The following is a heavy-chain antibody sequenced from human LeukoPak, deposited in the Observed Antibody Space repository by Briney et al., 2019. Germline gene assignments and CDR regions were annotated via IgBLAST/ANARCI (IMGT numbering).Heavy chain of an antibody. J-gene: IGHJ4*02. CDR1: GFTFSSY. CDR2: ISSTSSYI. Sequence: GGSLRLSCAASGFTFSSYMNWVRQAPGKGLEWVSSISSTSSYIDYADSEKGRFTSSRDNAKNSLYLQMNSLRADDTAVYYCARGQSRYFDWYLGFFDYWGQGTLVTVSS. D-gene: IGHD3-9*01. V-gene: IGHV3-21*01. CDR3: ARGQSRYFDWYLGFFDY.